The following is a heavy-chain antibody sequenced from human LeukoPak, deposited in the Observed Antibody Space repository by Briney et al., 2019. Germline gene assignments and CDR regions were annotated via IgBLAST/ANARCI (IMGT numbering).Heavy chain of an antibody. Sequence: SVKVSCKASGGTFSSYAISWVRQAPGQGLEWMGGIIPIFGTANYAQKFQGRVTITRNTSISTAYMELSSLRSEDTAVYYCARADTVIASYYYYMDVWGKGTTVTVSS. CDR1: GGTFSSYA. J-gene: IGHJ6*03. CDR2: IIPIFGTA. V-gene: IGHV1-69*05. D-gene: IGHD4-17*01. CDR3: ARADTVIASYYYYMDV.